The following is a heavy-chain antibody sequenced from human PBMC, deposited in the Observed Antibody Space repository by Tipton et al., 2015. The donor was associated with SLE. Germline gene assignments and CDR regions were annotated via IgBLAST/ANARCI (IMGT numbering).Heavy chain of an antibody. CDR2: MNPDGSKI. Sequence: SLRLSCAASGFTLSNYWMNWARQAPGKGLEWVATMNPDGSKIWHVDSVKGRFTISRDIAKNSLFLQMHSLRGEDTAVYYCARSYSSTPEDGMDVWGLGTTVTVSS. CDR3: ARSYSSTPEDGMDV. CDR1: GFTLSNYW. J-gene: IGHJ6*02. V-gene: IGHV3-7*01. D-gene: IGHD6-19*01.